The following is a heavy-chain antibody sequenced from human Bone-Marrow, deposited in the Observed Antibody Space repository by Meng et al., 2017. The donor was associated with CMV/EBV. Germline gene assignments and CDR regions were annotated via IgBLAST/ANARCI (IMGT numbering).Heavy chain of an antibody. CDR2: INPNSGGT. J-gene: IGHJ4*02. V-gene: IGHV1-2*02. Sequence: ASVKVSCKASGGTFTGYYMHWVRQAPGQGLEWMGWINPNSGGTNYAQKFQGRVTMTRDTSISTAYMELSSLRSEDTAVYYCAISSKPLQLWFSHFDYWGQGTLVTVSS. D-gene: IGHD5-18*01. CDR1: GGTFTGYY. CDR3: AISSKPLQLWFSHFDY.